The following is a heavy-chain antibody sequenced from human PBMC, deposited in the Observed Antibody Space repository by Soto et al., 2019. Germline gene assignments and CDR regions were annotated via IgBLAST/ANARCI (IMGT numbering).Heavy chain of an antibody. J-gene: IGHJ4*02. Sequence: QVQLVESGGGVVQPGRSLRLSCAASGFTFSSYAMHWVRQAPGKGLEWVAVISYDGSNKYYADSVKGRFTISRDNSKNTLYLQMNSLRAGDTAVYYCARDHEMTTVTTFDYWGQGTLVTVSS. V-gene: IGHV3-30-3*01. CDR2: ISYDGSNK. CDR1: GFTFSSYA. CDR3: ARDHEMTTVTTFDY. D-gene: IGHD4-17*01.